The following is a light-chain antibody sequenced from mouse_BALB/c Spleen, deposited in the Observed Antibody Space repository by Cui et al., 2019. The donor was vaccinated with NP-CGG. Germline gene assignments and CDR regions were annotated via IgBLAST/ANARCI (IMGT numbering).Light chain of an antibody. CDR1: TGAVTTSNY. V-gene: IGLV1*01. CDR3: ALWYSTHWV. Sequence: QAVVTQESALTTSPGEPVTLTCRSSTGAVTTSNYANWVQEKPDHLFTGLIGGTNNRTPGVPARFTGSLIGDKAALTITGAQTEDEAIYFCALWYSTHWVFGGGTKLTVL. J-gene: IGLJ1*01. CDR2: GTN.